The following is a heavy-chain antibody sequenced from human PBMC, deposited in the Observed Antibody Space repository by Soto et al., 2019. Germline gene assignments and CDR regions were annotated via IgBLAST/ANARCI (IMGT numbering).Heavy chain of an antibody. CDR3: ARLIGNRWFTY. CDR1: GDSVASNSVT. D-gene: IGHD3-9*01. V-gene: IGHV6-1*01. CDR2: TYYRSKWYN. J-gene: IGHJ4*02. Sequence: QVQMQQSGPGLVRPSQTLSLTCAISGDSVASNSVTWDWIRQSPSRGLEWLGRTYYRSKWYNDYAVSQKRRIITKQDKSKTQSTLHLNSVSPEDTAMYYCARLIGNRWFTYWGQGTLDTVSS.